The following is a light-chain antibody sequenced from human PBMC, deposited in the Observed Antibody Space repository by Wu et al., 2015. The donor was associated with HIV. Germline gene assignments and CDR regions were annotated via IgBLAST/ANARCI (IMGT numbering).Light chain of an antibody. CDR2: DAT. V-gene: IGKV3-11*01. CDR1: QSVSNF. Sequence: EIVLTQSPDTLSLSPGERATLSCRASQSVSNFFAWYQQKPGQAPRLLIFDATYRATGIPPRFSASGSGTDFTLTISSLQPEDVATYYCQKYNTAPWTFGQGTKVEMK. CDR3: QKYNTAPWT. J-gene: IGKJ1*01.